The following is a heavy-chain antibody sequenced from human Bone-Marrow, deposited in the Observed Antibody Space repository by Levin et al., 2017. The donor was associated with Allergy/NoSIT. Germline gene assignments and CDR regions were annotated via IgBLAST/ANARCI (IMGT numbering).Heavy chain of an antibody. CDR1: GGSFSGYY. CDR3: ARGANELYTKANRHNGVCYRCGYYYYGMDV. Sequence: SQTLSLTCAVYGGSFSGYYWSWIRQPPGKGLEWIGEINHSGSTNYNPSLKSRVTISVDTSKNQFSLKLSSVTAADTAVYYCARGANELYTKANRHNGVCYRCGYYYYGMDVWGQGTTVTVSS. V-gene: IGHV4-34*01. D-gene: IGHD2-8*01. CDR2: INHSGST. J-gene: IGHJ6*02.